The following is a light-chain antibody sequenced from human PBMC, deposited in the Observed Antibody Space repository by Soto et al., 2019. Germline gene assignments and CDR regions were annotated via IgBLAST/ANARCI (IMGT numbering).Light chain of an antibody. CDR1: RSDIGDSNF. Sequence: QSVLIQPASVSGSPGQSVTISCTGPRSDIGDSNFISWYQHSPGKAPRLLIYEVNNRPSGISRRFSGSKAGNTASLTISGLLDDDEGDYFCASFRSGTILIFGSGTKLTVL. J-gene: IGLJ2*01. V-gene: IGLV2-14*01. CDR2: EVN. CDR3: ASFRSGTILI.